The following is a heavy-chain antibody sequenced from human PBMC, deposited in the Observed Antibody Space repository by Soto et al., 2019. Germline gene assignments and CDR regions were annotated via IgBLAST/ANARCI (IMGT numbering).Heavy chain of an antibody. CDR3: AREGSSGWYRGFYFDY. J-gene: IGHJ4*02. Sequence: PSETLSLTCAVSGGSISSSNWWSWVRQPPGKGLEWIGEIYHSGSTNYNPSLKSRVTISVDKSKNQFSLELSSVTAADTAVYYCAREGSSGWYRGFYFDYWGQGTLVTVSS. V-gene: IGHV4-4*02. CDR1: GGSISSSNW. CDR2: IYHSGST. D-gene: IGHD6-19*01.